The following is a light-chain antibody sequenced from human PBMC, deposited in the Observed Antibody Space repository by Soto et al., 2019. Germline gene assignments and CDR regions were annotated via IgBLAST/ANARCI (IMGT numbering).Light chain of an antibody. V-gene: IGKV1-8*01. CDR3: QQYYSYPSIT. CDR1: QGISSY. CDR2: AAS. J-gene: IGKJ5*01. Sequence: AIRMTQSPSSLSASTVDRVTITCRASQGISSYLAWYQQKPGKAPKLLIYAASTLQSGVPSRFSGSGSGTDFTLTISCLQSEDFATYYCQQYYSYPSITFGQGTRLEIK.